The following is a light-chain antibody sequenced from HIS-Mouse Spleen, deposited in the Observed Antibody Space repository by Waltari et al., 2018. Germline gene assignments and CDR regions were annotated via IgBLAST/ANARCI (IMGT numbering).Light chain of an antibody. V-gene: IGLV3-10*01. CDR1: ALPKKY. CDR3: YSTDSSGNHRV. CDR2: EES. J-gene: IGLJ2*01. Sequence: SYELTQPPSVSVSPGQTARITFSGDALPKKYAYWYKQKSSQAPVLVIYEESKRPSGITGRFSGSSSGSMATLTISGAQVEDEADYYCYSTDSSGNHRVFGGGTKLSVL.